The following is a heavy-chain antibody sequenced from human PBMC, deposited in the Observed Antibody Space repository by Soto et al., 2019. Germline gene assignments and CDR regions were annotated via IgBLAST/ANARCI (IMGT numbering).Heavy chain of an antibody. J-gene: IGHJ5*02. CDR3: ARDMYSSDYFVKWFEP. Sequence: QVRLVESGGGVVQPGRSLRLSCTASGFSFSSYAMYWFRQPPGKGLEWVAVISHDGINKHYADSVKGRVTVSRDNSNHSLDLQLNSLRVEDTAMYYCARDMYSSDYFVKWFEPWGQGTLVTVSS. V-gene: IGHV3-30-3*01. D-gene: IGHD6-19*01. CDR1: GFSFSSYA. CDR2: ISHDGINK.